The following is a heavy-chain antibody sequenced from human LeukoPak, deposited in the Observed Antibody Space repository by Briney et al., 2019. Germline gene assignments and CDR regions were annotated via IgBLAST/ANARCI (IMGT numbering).Heavy chain of an antibody. V-gene: IGHV1-2*02. J-gene: IGHJ4*02. Sequence: ASVKVSCKASGYTFTGYYIHWVRQAPGQGLEWMGWINPNSGGTNYAQKFQGRVTMTRDTSINTAFLEMSRLRSDDTAVYYCASRHCSSDTCSNGRVGFDFWGQGTLVTVSS. CDR2: INPNSGGT. CDR1: GYTFTGYY. CDR3: ASRHCSSDTCSNGRVGFDF. D-gene: IGHD2-2*01.